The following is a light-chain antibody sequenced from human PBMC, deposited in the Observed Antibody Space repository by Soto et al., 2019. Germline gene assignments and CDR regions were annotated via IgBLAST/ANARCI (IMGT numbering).Light chain of an antibody. CDR2: AAY. V-gene: IGKV1-9*01. CDR1: QGISSY. CDR3: KQLNSYPLT. J-gene: IGKJ5*01. Sequence: IQLTDRPSSLSANIGDRVTLPCRASQGISSYLAWYQQKPGKAHKLLIYAAYTLQSGVPSRFSGSGSGTDFTLTISSLQPEDCATDYCKQLNSYPLTVGQGTRLDIK.